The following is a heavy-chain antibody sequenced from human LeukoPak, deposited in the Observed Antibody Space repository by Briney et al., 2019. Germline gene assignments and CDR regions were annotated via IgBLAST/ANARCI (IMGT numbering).Heavy chain of an antibody. Sequence: SVKVSCKASGYTFTGYYMHWVRQAPGQGLEWMGRINPNSGGTNYAQKFQGRVTMTRDTSISTAYMELSRLRSDDTAVYYCASALGARTPMDDYWGQGTLVTVSS. J-gene: IGHJ4*02. D-gene: IGHD6-6*01. V-gene: IGHV1-2*06. CDR2: INPNSGGT. CDR3: ASALGARTPMDDY. CDR1: GYTFTGYY.